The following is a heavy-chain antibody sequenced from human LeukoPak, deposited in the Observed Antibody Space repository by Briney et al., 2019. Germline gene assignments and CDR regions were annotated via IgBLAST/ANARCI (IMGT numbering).Heavy chain of an antibody. V-gene: IGHV3-74*01. CDR2: INSDGSTT. CDR3: ARVYGGNTSFDY. Sequence: GGSLRLSCAASGFTFSTYWMHWVRQAPGKGLVWVSRINSDGSTTSYADSVKGRFTISRDNAKNTLYLQMDSLRAEDTAVYYCARVYGGNTSFDYWGQGTLVTVSS. CDR1: GFTFSTYW. J-gene: IGHJ4*02. D-gene: IGHD4-23*01.